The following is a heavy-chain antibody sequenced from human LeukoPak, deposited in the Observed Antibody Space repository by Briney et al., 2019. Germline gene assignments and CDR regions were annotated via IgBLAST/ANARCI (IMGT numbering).Heavy chain of an antibody. Sequence: ASVKVSFKASGYTFTGYYMHWVRQAPRQGLEWMGWINPNSGGTNYAQKFQGRVTMTRDTSISTAYMELSRLRSDDTAVYYCARDPLCGGDCYATGWGQGTLVTVSS. V-gene: IGHV1-2*02. CDR3: ARDPLCGGDCYATG. D-gene: IGHD2-21*02. CDR1: GYTFTGYY. CDR2: INPNSGGT. J-gene: IGHJ4*02.